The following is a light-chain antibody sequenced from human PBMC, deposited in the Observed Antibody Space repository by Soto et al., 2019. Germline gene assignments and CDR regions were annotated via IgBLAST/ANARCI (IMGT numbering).Light chain of an antibody. J-gene: IGLJ2*01. V-gene: IGLV1-44*01. CDR3: AVWDDNLRGL. CDR1: RSNIGGNA. Sequence: QSVLTQPPSVSGTPGQRVTISCSGSRSNIGGNAVTWYQQVPGTAPTLLIYANDQRPSGISDRFSGSKSSTSASLAISGLQYEDEADYYCAVWDDNLRGLFGGGTKLTVL. CDR2: AND.